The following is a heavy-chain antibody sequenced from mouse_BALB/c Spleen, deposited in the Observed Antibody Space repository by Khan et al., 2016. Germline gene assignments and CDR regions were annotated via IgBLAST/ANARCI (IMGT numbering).Heavy chain of an antibody. CDR1: GYTFTTYW. J-gene: IGHJ2*01. CDR2: IYPGDGDT. D-gene: IGHD2-4*01. CDR3: ARGNSYYDYDY. Sequence: QVQLQQSGAELARPGASVKLSCKASGYTFTTYWMQWVKQRPGQGLEWIGAIYPGDGDTRYTQKFKGKATLTADKSYSTAYMQLSSLASEDSAVYYCARGNSYYDYDYWGQGTTLTVSS. V-gene: IGHV1-87*01.